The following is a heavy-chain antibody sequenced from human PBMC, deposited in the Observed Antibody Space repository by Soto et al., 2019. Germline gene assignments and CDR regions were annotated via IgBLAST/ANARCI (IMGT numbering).Heavy chain of an antibody. Sequence: KPSETLSLTCTVSGGSISSYYWSWIRQPPGKGLEWIGYIYYSGSTNYNPSLKSRVTISVDTSKNQFSLKLSSVTAADTAVYYCARVSSGSYYYGMDVWGQGTTVTVSS. CDR2: IYYSGST. CDR1: GGSISSYY. V-gene: IGHV4-59*01. J-gene: IGHJ6*02. CDR3: ARVSSGSYYYGMDV. D-gene: IGHD3-10*01.